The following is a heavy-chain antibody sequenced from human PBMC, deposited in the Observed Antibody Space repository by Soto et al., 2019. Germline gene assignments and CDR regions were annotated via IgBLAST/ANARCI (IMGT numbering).Heavy chain of an antibody. CDR3: AKGRGGAGSLPPRVYF. D-gene: IGHD3-10*01. CDR1: GFTCNNYA. J-gene: IGHJ4*02. V-gene: IGHV3-23*01. CDR2: SSGAGDTT. Sequence: EVQLLESGGGLVQPGGSLRLSCAASGFTCNNYAMTWVLQAPGKGLEWVSSSSGAGDTTSYAASVKCRSTVSRVGSKNKLDLHMSSMRAEDTALYYCAKGRGGAGSLPPRVYFWCQVPLVTVSS.